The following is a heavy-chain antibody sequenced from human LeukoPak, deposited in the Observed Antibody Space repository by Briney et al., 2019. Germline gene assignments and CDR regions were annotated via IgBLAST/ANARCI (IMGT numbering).Heavy chain of an antibody. CDR3: AKSGIAAAGQRGYFDY. D-gene: IGHD6-13*01. J-gene: IGHJ4*02. CDR1: GFNFSSYG. V-gene: IGHV3-30*18. CDR2: ISSDASNK. Sequence: GGSLRLSCAASGFNFSSYGMHWVRQAPGKGLEWLAVISSDASNKYYAESVKGRFTISRDNSKNTLYLQMNSLRPEDTAVYCCAKSGIAAAGQRGYFDYWGQGTLVTVSS.